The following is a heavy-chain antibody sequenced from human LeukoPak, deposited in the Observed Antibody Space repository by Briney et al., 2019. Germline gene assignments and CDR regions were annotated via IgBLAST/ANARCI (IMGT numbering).Heavy chain of an antibody. Sequence: GGSLRLSCAASGFTFSSYAMSWVRQAPGKGLEWVSAISGSGGSTYYADSVKGRFTISRDNSKNTLYLQLHSLRADDTAVYYCAKDPKRDYGGNSLPSGFDYWGQGTLVTVSS. CDR3: AKDPKRDYGGNSLPSGFDY. CDR1: GFTFSSYA. D-gene: IGHD4-23*01. J-gene: IGHJ4*02. V-gene: IGHV3-23*01. CDR2: ISGSGGST.